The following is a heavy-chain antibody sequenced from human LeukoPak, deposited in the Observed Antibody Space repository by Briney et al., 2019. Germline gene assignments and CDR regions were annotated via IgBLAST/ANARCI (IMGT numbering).Heavy chain of an antibody. CDR1: GGSISSYY. D-gene: IGHD6-19*01. CDR2: IYYSGST. V-gene: IGHV4-59*08. CDR3: ARHRVAVAGSPFDY. J-gene: IGHJ4*02. Sequence: PSETLSLTCTVSGGSISSYYWSLIRQPPGKGLEWIGYIYYSGSTNYNPSLKSRVTISVDTSKNQFSLKLSSVTAADTAVYYCARHRVAVAGSPFDYWGQGTLVTVSS.